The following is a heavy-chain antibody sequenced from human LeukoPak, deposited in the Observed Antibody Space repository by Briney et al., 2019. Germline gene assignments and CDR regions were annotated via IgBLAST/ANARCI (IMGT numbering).Heavy chain of an antibody. CDR1: GGSISSYY. V-gene: IGHV4-59*08. Sequence: SETLSLTCTVSGGSISSYYWTWIRQPPGKGLEWIGYIYYTGATSYNPSLKSRVTISVDTSKNQFSLKVTSVTTADTAVYYCAKYGGSGWVIDNWGQGTLATVSS. CDR2: IYYTGAT. CDR3: AKYGGSGWVIDN. J-gene: IGHJ4*02. D-gene: IGHD6-19*01.